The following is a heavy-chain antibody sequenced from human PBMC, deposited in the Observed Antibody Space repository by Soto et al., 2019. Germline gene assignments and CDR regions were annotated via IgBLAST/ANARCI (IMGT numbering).Heavy chain of an antibody. D-gene: IGHD3-22*01. CDR3: ARGGPNYYYDSSGYFNYFDY. V-gene: IGHV4-31*03. CDR1: GGSISSGGYY. CDR2: IYYSGST. Sequence: SETLSLTCTVSGGSISSGGYYWSWIRQHPGKGLEWIGYIYYSGSTYYNPSLKSRVTISVDTSKNQFSLKLSSVTAADTAVYYCARGGPNYYYDSSGYFNYFDYWGQGTLVTVSS. J-gene: IGHJ4*02.